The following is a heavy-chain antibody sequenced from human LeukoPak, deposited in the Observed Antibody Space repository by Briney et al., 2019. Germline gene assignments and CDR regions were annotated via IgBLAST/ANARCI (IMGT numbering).Heavy chain of an antibody. D-gene: IGHD2-15*01. CDR2: ISSSSSYI. Sequence: GGSLRLSCAASGFTFSSYSMNWVRQAPGKGLEWVSSISSSSSYIYYADSVKGRFTISRDNAKNSLYLQMNSLRAEDTAVYYCARDEGVVAATPFDHWGQGTLVTASS. V-gene: IGHV3-21*01. CDR3: ARDEGVVAATPFDH. J-gene: IGHJ4*02. CDR1: GFTFSSYS.